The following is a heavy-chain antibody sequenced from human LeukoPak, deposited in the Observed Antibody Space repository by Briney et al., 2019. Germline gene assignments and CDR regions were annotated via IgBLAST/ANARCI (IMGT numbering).Heavy chain of an antibody. J-gene: IGHJ3*02. V-gene: IGHV3-9*03. Sequence: GGSLRLSCAVSGFTFDDYAMHWVRQAPGKGLEWVSGISWNSNLIGYADSVKGRFTISRDNAKNSLYLQMNSLRPEDMALYYCAKDRNYELLYAFDIWGQGTMVTASS. CDR1: GFTFDDYA. CDR2: ISWNSNLI. CDR3: AKDRNYELLYAFDI. D-gene: IGHD2-2*02.